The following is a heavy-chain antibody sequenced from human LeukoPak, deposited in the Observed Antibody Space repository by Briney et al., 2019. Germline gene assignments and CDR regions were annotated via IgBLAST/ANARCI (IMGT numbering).Heavy chain of an antibody. Sequence: GGSLRLSCAASGFTFSSYSMNWVRQAPGKGLEWVSYITVSSSTIYYADSVKGRFTISRDNAKNSLYLQMNSLRAEDTAVYYCARALGWGSDYWGQGTLVTVSS. CDR2: ITVSSSTI. D-gene: IGHD6-19*01. CDR3: ARALGWGSDY. J-gene: IGHJ4*02. V-gene: IGHV3-48*04. CDR1: GFTFSSYS.